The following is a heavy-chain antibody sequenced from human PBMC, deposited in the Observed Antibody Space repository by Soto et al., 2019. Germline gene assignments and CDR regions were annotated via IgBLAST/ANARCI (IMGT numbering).Heavy chain of an antibody. CDR3: ARKDSGYGDYMDV. CDR1: GGSISSGGYY. Sequence: QVQLQESGPGLVKPSQTLSLTCTVSGGSISSGGYYWSWIRQHPGKGLEWIGYIYYSGSTYYNPSLMSRVTMSVDTSENQFSLRLSSVTAADTAVYYCARKDSGYGDYMDVWGKGTTVTVSS. D-gene: IGHD5-12*01. J-gene: IGHJ6*03. CDR2: IYYSGST. V-gene: IGHV4-31*03.